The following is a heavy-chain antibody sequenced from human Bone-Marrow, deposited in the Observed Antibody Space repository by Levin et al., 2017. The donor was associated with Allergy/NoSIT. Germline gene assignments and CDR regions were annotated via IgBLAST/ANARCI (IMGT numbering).Heavy chain of an antibody. CDR1: GFIFTDYS. V-gene: IGHV3-21*01. J-gene: IGHJ6*03. CDR2: ISSYGSYI. CDR3: ARYCSSTRNCPMDV. D-gene: IGHD2-2*01. Sequence: GESLKISCGASGFIFTDYSMNWVRQAPGKGLEWVSSISSYGSYIYYADSVRGRFTISRDNSKNSLHLQMNSLRAEDTAVYYCARYCSSTRNCPMDVWGKGTTVTVSS.